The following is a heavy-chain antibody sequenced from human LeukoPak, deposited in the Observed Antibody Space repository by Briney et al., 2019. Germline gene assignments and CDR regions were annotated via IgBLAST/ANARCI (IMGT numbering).Heavy chain of an antibody. CDR2: IYPGDSDT. V-gene: IGHV5-51*01. CDR1: GYSFTNYW. D-gene: IGHD6-13*01. CDR3: ASAIKISSSSGWYFDL. Sequence: GESLKISCEASGYSFTNYWIGWVRQMPGKGLEWMGIIYPGDSDTRYSPSFQGQVTISADKSISTAYLQWSSLKASDTAMYYCASAIKISSSSGWYFDLWGRGTLVTVSS. J-gene: IGHJ2*01.